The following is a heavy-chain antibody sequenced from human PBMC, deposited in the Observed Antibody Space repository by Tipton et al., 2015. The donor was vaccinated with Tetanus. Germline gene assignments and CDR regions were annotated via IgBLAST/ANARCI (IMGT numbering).Heavy chain of an antibody. V-gene: IGHV4-59*01. D-gene: IGHD3-10*01. CDR3: ARELGSGSYPLGY. CDR1: GDSINAFY. J-gene: IGHJ4*02. Sequence: TLSLTCSVSGDSINAFYWTWLRQPPGKSLEWIGNIDGAASSTYNPTFKNRVTIFRDLSKNQFSLRLTSVTAADTAIYYCARELGSGSYPLGYWGRGTLVTVSA. CDR2: IDGAASS.